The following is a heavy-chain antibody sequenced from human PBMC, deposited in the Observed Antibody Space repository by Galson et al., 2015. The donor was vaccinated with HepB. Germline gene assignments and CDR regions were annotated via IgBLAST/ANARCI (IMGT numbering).Heavy chain of an antibody. Sequence: SLRLSCAASGFTFSSYAMHWVRQAPGKGLEWVAVISYDGSNKYYADSVKGRFTISRDNPKNTLYLQMNSLRAEDTAVYYCAAPGTAAFWGQGTLVTVSS. V-gene: IGHV3-30*04. CDR3: AAPGTAAF. CDR2: ISYDGSNK. D-gene: IGHD6-13*01. J-gene: IGHJ4*02. CDR1: GFTFSSYA.